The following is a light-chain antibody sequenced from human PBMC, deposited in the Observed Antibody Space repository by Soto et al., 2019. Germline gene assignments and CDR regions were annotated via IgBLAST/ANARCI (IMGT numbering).Light chain of an antibody. CDR2: AAA. J-gene: IGKJ4*01. Sequence: DIQMTQSPSSVSASVGDRVSITCRASQRINTWLAWYQQRPGTPPKLLVYAAATLQSGVPSRSNGSVSRTDFPLSISSRQPEGSATYYGQQASAFPPTFGGGTEVEI. V-gene: IGKV1-12*01. CDR3: QQASAFPPT. CDR1: QRINTW.